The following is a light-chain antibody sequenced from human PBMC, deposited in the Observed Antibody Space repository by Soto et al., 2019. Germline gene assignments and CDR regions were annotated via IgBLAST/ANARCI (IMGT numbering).Light chain of an antibody. CDR3: QKYAGSPST. J-gene: IGKJ1*01. Sequence: EIVLTQSPGTLSLSPGERATLSCRASQSVSNSYLAWYQQKPGQGPRLLIYGASSRATGIPDRFSGSGSGTDFTLTISRLEPEDFAVYYCQKYAGSPSTFGQGTKVEI. CDR1: QSVSNSY. V-gene: IGKV3-20*01. CDR2: GAS.